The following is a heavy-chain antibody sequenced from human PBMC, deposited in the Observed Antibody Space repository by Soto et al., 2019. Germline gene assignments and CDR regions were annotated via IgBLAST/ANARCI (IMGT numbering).Heavy chain of an antibody. D-gene: IGHD6-19*01. Sequence: GASVKVSCKVSGYTLTELSMHWVRQAPGKGLEWMGGFDPEDGETIYAQKFQGRVTMTEDTSTDTAYMELSSLRSEDTAVYYCATRPSIAVAGTPYDYWGQGTLVTVSS. V-gene: IGHV1-24*01. J-gene: IGHJ4*02. CDR2: FDPEDGET. CDR1: GYTLTELS. CDR3: ATRPSIAVAGTPYDY.